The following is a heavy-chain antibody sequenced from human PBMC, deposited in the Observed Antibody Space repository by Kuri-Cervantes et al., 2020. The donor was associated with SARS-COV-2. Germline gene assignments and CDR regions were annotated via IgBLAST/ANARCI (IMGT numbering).Heavy chain of an antibody. CDR1: GFTFSSYG. D-gene: IGHD3-10*01. Sequence: GESLKISCAAPGFTFSSYGMHWVRQAPGKGLEWVAFIRYDGSNKYYADSVKGRFTISRDNSKNTLYLQMNSLRAEDTAVYYCAKDPSPYSVLLWFGEFGFDYWGQGTLVTVSS. CDR2: IRYDGSNK. CDR3: AKDPSPYSVLLWFGEFGFDY. J-gene: IGHJ4*02. V-gene: IGHV3-30*02.